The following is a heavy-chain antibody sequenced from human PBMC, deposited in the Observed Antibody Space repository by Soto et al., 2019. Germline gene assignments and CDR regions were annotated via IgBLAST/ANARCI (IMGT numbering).Heavy chain of an antibody. J-gene: IGHJ6*02. Sequence: PGGSLRLSFAASGFTFSSYAMHWVRQAPGKGLEWVAVISYDGSNKYYADSVKGRFTISRDNSKNTLYLQMNSLRAEDTAVYYCARGGIVVVTAMGGNPSGKRGYYYYGMDVWGQGTTVTVSS. CDR3: ARGGIVVVTAMGGNPSGKRGYYYYGMDV. D-gene: IGHD2-21*02. CDR2: ISYDGSNK. CDR1: GFTFSSYA. V-gene: IGHV3-30-3*01.